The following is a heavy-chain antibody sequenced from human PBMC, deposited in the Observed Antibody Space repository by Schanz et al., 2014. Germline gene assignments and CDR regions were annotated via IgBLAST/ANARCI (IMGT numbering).Heavy chain of an antibody. CDR2: ISYDGSSK. CDR1: GFAFRSYA. J-gene: IGHJ3*02. CDR3: ARGIISMVRGGDVGAFDI. V-gene: IGHV3-33*08. Sequence: VQLLESGGGFVQPGGSLRLSCAASGFAFRSYAMHWVRQAPGKGLEWVALISYDGSSKNHADSVQGRFTISRDNSKNALYLQMDSLRAEDTAVYYCARGIISMVRGGDVGAFDIWGQGTMVTVSS. D-gene: IGHD3-10*01.